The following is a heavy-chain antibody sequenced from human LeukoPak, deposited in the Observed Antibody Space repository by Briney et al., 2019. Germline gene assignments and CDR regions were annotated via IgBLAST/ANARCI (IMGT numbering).Heavy chain of an antibody. CDR1: GGTFSSYA. CDR2: IIPIFGTA. V-gene: IGHV1-69*13. J-gene: IGHJ4*02. CDR3: ARDVCSGGSCYDEGYFDY. D-gene: IGHD2-15*01. Sequence: SEKVSCKASGGTFSSYAISWVRQAPGRGLEWMGGIIPIFGTANYAQKFQGRVTITADESTSTAYMELSSLRSEDTAVYYCARDVCSGGSCYDEGYFDYWGQGTLVTVSS.